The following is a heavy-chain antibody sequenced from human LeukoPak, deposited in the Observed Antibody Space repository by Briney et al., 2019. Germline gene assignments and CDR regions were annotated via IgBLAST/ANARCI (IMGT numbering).Heavy chain of an antibody. CDR1: GFTFSSYS. V-gene: IGHV3-21*01. J-gene: IGHJ4*02. CDR3: AREGRYTAMVTSETFDY. CDR2: ISSSSSYI. D-gene: IGHD5-18*01. Sequence: GGSLRLSCAASGFTFSSYSMNWVRQAPGKGLEWVSSISSSSSYIYYADSVEGRFTISRDNAKNSLYLQMNSLRAEDTAVYYCAREGRYTAMVTSETFDYWGQGTLVTVSS.